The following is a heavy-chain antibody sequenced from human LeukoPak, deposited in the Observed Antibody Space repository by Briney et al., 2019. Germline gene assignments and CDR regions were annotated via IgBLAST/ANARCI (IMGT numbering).Heavy chain of an antibody. Sequence: GGSLRLSCAASGFTFSSYAMSWVRQAPGKGLEYVSAISSNGGSTYYADSVKGRFTISRDNSKNTLYLQMNSLRAEDTAVYYCAKALSSSWFFDIWGQGAMVTVSS. D-gene: IGHD6-13*01. J-gene: IGHJ3*02. CDR3: AKALSSSWFFDI. CDR2: ISSNGGST. V-gene: IGHV3-23*01. CDR1: GFTFSSYA.